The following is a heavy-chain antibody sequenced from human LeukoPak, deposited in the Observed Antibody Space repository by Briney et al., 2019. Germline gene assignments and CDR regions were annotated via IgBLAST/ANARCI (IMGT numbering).Heavy chain of an antibody. CDR2: ISGSGGST. CDR3: AKDSGSSWESDVDY. Sequence: GGSLRLSCAASGFTFSSYAMSWVRQAPGKGLEWVSAISGSGGSTYYADSVKGRFTISRDNSKNTLYLQMNSLRAEDTAVYYCAKDSGSSWESDVDYWGQGTLVTVSS. J-gene: IGHJ4*02. CDR1: GFTFSSYA. V-gene: IGHV3-23*01. D-gene: IGHD6-13*01.